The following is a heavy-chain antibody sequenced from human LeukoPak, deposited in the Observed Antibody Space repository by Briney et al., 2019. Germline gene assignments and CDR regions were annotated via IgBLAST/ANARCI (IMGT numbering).Heavy chain of an antibody. CDR1: GDTFTIYQ. J-gene: IGHJ1*01. Sequence: ASVKFSCKASGDTFTIYQMHWVRQAPGQGLEWIGIINPDSGATSYAQKFQGRVTMTRDTSTSTFYMELNSLRSEDTAVYYCARDVEYSSTWGLQPWGQGTLVTVSS. V-gene: IGHV1-46*01. D-gene: IGHD6-13*01. CDR2: INPDSGAT. CDR3: ARDVEYSSTWGLQP.